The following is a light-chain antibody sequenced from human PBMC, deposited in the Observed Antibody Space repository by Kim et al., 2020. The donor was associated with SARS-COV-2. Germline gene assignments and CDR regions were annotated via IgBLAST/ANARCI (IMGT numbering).Light chain of an antibody. Sequence: EVVMTQSQATLSVSPGQRATLSCRDSESVSNHLAWYQQKASQAPRLLIYGASTRAPGIAATFSGSGSGTDFTLTISGLRSEDFAVYYCHQYNEGPLTFCGGTKVDIK. CDR1: ESVSNH. J-gene: IGKJ4*01. CDR2: GAS. V-gene: IGKV3-15*01. CDR3: HQYNEGPLT.